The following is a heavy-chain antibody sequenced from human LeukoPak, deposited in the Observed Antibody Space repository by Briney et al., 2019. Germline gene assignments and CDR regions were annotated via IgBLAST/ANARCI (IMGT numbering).Heavy chain of an antibody. V-gene: IGHV3-53*01. CDR3: AGTGGGDYYDSSGYCTN. CDR1: GVTVRSNY. J-gene: IGHJ4*02. CDR2: IYSGGST. Sequence: GGSLRLSCAASGVTVRSNYMSWVRRAPGNLLNRVSVIYSGGSTSCAACVKGRFAVARDYSKNTLYLQMNSLRAEETAVYYCAGTGGGDYYDSSGYCTNWGQGTLVTVSS. D-gene: IGHD3-22*01.